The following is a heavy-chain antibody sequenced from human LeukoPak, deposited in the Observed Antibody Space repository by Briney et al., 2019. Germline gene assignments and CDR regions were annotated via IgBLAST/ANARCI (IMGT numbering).Heavy chain of an antibody. CDR1: GFTFSRYW. CDR2: ISPDGSTT. Sequence: GGSLRLSCAASGFTFSRYWMHWVRQAPGKGLMWVSRISPDGSTTLYADSVKGRFTISRDNAKNTLYLQMNSLGAEDTAVYYCVRGRTYSFDYWGQGTLITVSS. CDR3: VRGRTYSFDY. J-gene: IGHJ4*02. V-gene: IGHV3-74*03.